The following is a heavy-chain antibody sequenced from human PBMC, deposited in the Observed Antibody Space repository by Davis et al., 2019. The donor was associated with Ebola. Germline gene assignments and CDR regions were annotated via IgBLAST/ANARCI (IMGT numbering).Heavy chain of an antibody. V-gene: IGHV4-31*03. J-gene: IGHJ6*02. CDR1: RGAIGSGGYY. CDR2: ISSSGRT. Sequence: PSETLSLTCTVSRGAIGSGGYYWTWIRQHPGKGLEWIGYISSSGRTYYNPSLKSRITISVDTSKNQFSLRLNSVTAADTAVYYCARNHAASPPYYYSMDVWGQGTTVTVS. CDR3: ARNHAASPPYYYSMDV.